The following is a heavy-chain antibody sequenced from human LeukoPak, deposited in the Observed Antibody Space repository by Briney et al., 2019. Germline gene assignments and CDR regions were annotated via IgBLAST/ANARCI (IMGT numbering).Heavy chain of an antibody. Sequence: GGSLRLSCAASGFTVSSNYMSWVRQAPGKGLEWVSVIYSGGSTYYADSVKGRFTISRDNSKNTLYLQMNSLRAEDTAVYYCARVAQYDYYGMDVWGQGTTVTVFS. V-gene: IGHV3-66*02. J-gene: IGHJ6*02. CDR2: IYSGGST. CDR3: ARVAQYDYYGMDV. D-gene: IGHD2/OR15-2a*01. CDR1: GFTVSSNY.